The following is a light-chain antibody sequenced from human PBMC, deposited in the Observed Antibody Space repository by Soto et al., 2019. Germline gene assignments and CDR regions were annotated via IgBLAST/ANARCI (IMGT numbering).Light chain of an antibody. CDR3: QQRKT. V-gene: IGKV3-20*01. CDR2: GAS. J-gene: IGKJ1*01. CDR1: QSVDSTS. Sequence: EIVLTQSPGTLSLSPGERATLSCRASQSVDSTSLAWYQQIPGQAPRLVIYGASTRATGIPDRFSGSGSGTDFTLTISRLEPEDSAVYYCQQRKTFGQGTKVE.